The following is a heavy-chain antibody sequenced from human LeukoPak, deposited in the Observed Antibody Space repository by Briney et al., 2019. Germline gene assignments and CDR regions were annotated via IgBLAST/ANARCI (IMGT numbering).Heavy chain of an antibody. CDR3: ARDRRFFYDY. CDR2: ISSNDNTI. D-gene: IGHD3-3*01. CDR1: GFTFSDYY. J-gene: IGHJ4*02. V-gene: IGHV3-11*04. Sequence: GGSLRLSCAASGFTFSDYYMSWIRQAPGKGLEWVSYISSNDNTIYYADSVKGRFTISRDNAKNSLYLQLNSLRAGDTAAYYCARDRRFFYDYWGQGTLVTVSS.